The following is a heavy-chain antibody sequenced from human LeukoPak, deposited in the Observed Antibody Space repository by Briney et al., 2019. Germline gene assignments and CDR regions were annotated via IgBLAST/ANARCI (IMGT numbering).Heavy chain of an antibody. D-gene: IGHD2-2*01. Sequence: SVKVSCKASGGTFSSYAISWVRQAPGQGLEWMGGIIPIFGTANYAQKIQGRVTITTDESTSTAYMELSSLRSEDTAVYYCARVAHYCSSTSCSESWGQGTLVTVSS. CDR3: ARVAHYCSSTSCSES. J-gene: IGHJ5*02. CDR2: IIPIFGTA. CDR1: GGTFSSYA. V-gene: IGHV1-69*05.